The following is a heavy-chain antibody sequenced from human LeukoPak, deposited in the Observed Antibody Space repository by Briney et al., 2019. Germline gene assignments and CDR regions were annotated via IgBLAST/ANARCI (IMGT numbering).Heavy chain of an antibody. D-gene: IGHD6-25*01. CDR1: GFTFSSYG. Sequence: GGSLRLSCAASGFTFSSYGMHWVRQAPGKGLEWVAVIWYDGSNEYHADSVKGRFTISRDNSKNTVHLQMNSLRAEDTAVYYCARDLTATGDAFDIWGQGTLVTVSS. V-gene: IGHV3-33*01. CDR3: ARDLTATGDAFDI. CDR2: IWYDGSNE. J-gene: IGHJ3*02.